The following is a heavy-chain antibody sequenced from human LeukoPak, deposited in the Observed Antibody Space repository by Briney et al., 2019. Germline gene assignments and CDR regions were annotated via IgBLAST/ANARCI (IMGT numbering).Heavy chain of an antibody. V-gene: IGHV3-66*02. CDR1: GFTVSSNY. CDR3: AREGPDCSSTSCHIVDTFDI. Sequence: PGGSLRLSCAASGFTVSSNYMSWVRQAPGKGLEWVSVIYSGGSTDYADPVKGRFTISRDNSKNTMYLQMNSLRVEDTAVYYCAREGPDCSSTSCHIVDTFDIWGQGTMVTVSS. J-gene: IGHJ3*02. D-gene: IGHD2-2*02. CDR2: IYSGGST.